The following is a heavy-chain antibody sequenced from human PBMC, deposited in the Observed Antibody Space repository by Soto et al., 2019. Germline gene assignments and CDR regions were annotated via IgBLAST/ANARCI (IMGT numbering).Heavy chain of an antibody. CDR2: IYYNGDT. D-gene: IGHD2-21*02. J-gene: IGHJ5*02. V-gene: IGHV4-59*01. CDR1: GGSISTYY. Sequence: SETLSLTCTVSGGSISTYYWSWIRQPPGKGLEWIAYIYYNGDTIYNPSLKSRVTISIDTSKNQFSLKLSSVTTADTAVYYCARVVTAIQDWFDPWGQGTLVTVSS. CDR3: ARVVTAIQDWFDP.